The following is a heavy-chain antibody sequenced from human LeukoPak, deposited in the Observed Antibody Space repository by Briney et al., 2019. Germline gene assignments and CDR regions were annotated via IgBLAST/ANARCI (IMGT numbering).Heavy chain of an antibody. J-gene: IGHJ4*02. CDR1: GYSISSTRYY. CDR2: IYYSGST. Sequence: SETLSLTCTVSGYSISSTRYYWGWIRQPPGKGLEWIGSIYYSGSTYYNPSLKSRVTISVDTSKNQFSLKLSSVTAADTAVYYCASIAARPPYYFDYWGQGTLVTVSS. V-gene: IGHV4-39*07. D-gene: IGHD6-6*01. CDR3: ASIAARPPYYFDY.